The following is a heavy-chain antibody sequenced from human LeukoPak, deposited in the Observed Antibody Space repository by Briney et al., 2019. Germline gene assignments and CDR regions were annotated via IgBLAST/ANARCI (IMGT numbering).Heavy chain of an antibody. D-gene: IGHD6-19*01. Sequence: SETLSLTCTVSGGSISSGGYYWSWIRQHPGKGLEWIGYIYYSGSTYYNPSLKSRVTISVDTSKNQFSLKLNSVTAADTAVYYCARDRGSSGWFDYWGQGTLVTVSS. V-gene: IGHV4-31*03. CDR2: IYYSGST. J-gene: IGHJ4*02. CDR1: GGSISSGGYY. CDR3: ARDRGSSGWFDY.